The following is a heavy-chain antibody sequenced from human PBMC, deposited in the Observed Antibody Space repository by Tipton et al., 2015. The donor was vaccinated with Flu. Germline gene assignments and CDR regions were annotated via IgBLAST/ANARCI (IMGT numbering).Heavy chain of an antibody. V-gene: IGHV4-59*01. J-gene: IGHJ4*02. CDR2: INYNGGT. CDR3: ARAPYSDYDTSGSSFDY. D-gene: IGHD3-22*01. Sequence: TLSLTCTVSGGSISTYYWSWIRQPPGKGLDWIGFINYNGGTDYNPSLKSRVTISVDTSKNQFSLRLSSVTAADTAVYYCARAPYSDYDTSGSSFDYWGQGTLVTVSS. CDR1: GGSISTYY.